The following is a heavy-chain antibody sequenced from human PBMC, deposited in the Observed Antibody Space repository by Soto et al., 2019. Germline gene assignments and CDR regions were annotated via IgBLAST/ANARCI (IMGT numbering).Heavy chain of an antibody. CDR2: IYYSGST. CDR1: GGSISSYY. CDR3: ARGSVIYGMDV. V-gene: IGHV4-59*01. Sequence: PSETLSLTCTVSGGSISSYYCSCIRQPPGKGLEWIGYIYYSGSTNYNPSLKSRVTISVDTSKNQFSLKLSSVTAADTAVYSCARGSVIYGMDVWGQGNTVTVSS. D-gene: IGHD3-10*01. J-gene: IGHJ6*02.